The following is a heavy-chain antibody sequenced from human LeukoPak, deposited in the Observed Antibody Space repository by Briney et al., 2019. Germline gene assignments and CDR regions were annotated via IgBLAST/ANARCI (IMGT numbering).Heavy chain of an antibody. D-gene: IGHD2-15*01. CDR2: IKQDGSEK. V-gene: IGHV3-7*04. CDR3: ARGAKYCSGDSCYYYYYYMDV. J-gene: IGHJ6*03. Sequence: GGSLRLSCAASGFTFSSYWMSWVRQAPGKGLEWVVNIKQDGSEKYYVDSRKGRFTISRDNAKNSLYLQMNSLRAEDTAVYYCARGAKYCSGDSCYYYYYYMDVWGKGTTVTVSS. CDR1: GFTFSSYW.